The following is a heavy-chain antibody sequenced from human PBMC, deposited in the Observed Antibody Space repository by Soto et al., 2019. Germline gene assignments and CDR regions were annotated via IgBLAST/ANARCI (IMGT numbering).Heavy chain of an antibody. V-gene: IGHV1-8*01. Sequence: GAPVKVSYKASGYTFTSYDINWVRQATGQGLEWMGWMNPNSGNTGYAQKFQGRVTMTRNTSISTAYMELSSLRSEDTAVYYCARGLSVLLWFGSYGMDVWGQGTTVTVSS. CDR1: GYTFTSYD. CDR2: MNPNSGNT. J-gene: IGHJ6*02. CDR3: ARGLSVLLWFGSYGMDV. D-gene: IGHD3-10*01.